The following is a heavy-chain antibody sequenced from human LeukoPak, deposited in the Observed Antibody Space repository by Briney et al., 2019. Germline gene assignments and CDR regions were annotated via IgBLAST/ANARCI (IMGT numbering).Heavy chain of an antibody. CDR3: AKDRGANDAFDI. D-gene: IGHD1-26*01. CDR1: GFTFSSYA. Sequence: PGGSLRLSSAASGFTFSSYAMSWVRQAPGKGLEWVSAISGSGGSTYYADSVKGRFTISRDNSKNTLYLQMNSLRAEDTAVYYCAKDRGANDAFDIWGQGTMVTVSS. V-gene: IGHV3-23*01. CDR2: ISGSGGST. J-gene: IGHJ3*02.